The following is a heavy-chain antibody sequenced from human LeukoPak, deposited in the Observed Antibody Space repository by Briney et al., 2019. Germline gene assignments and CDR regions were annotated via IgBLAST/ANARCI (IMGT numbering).Heavy chain of an antibody. J-gene: IGHJ6*03. Sequence: EASVKVSCKASGYTFTSYYMHWVRQAPGQGLEWMGIINPSGGSTSYAQKFQGRVTMTRDMSTSTVCMGLSSLRSEDTAVYYCARAPDLVAGTSNYYYYYMDVWGKGTTVTISS. V-gene: IGHV1-46*01. CDR1: GYTFTSYY. CDR3: ARAPDLVAGTSNYYYYYMDV. CDR2: INPSGGST. D-gene: IGHD6-19*01.